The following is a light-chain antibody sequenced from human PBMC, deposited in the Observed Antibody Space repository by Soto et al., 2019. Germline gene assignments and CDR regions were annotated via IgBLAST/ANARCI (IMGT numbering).Light chain of an antibody. CDR1: QSVSSNF. CDR2: GAS. CDR3: QQYGSLSWT. Sequence: EIVLTQSPATLSLSPGERATLSCRASQSVSSNFLAWYQEKPGQAPRLLIYGASSRATGIPDRFSGSGSGTDFTLTISRLEPEDFAVYYCQQYGSLSWTFGQGTKVDIK. J-gene: IGKJ1*01. V-gene: IGKV3-20*01.